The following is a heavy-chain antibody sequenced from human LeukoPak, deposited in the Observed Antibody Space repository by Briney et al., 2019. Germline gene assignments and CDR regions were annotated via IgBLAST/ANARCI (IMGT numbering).Heavy chain of an antibody. CDR3: ARGRRSTDIVVVPAAAATFDP. Sequence: PSETLSLTCTVSGGSISSYYWSWIRQPPGKGLEWIGYIYYSGSTNYNPSLKSRVTISVDTSKNQFSLKLSSVTAADTAVYYCARGRRSTDIVVVPAAAATFDPWGQGTLVTVSS. CDR2: IYYSGST. D-gene: IGHD2-2*01. CDR1: GGSISSYY. J-gene: IGHJ5*02. V-gene: IGHV4-59*12.